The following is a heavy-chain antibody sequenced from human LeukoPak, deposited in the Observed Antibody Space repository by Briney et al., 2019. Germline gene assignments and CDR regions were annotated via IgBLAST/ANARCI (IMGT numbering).Heavy chain of an antibody. V-gene: IGHV3-23*01. J-gene: IGHJ4*02. D-gene: IGHD3-22*01. Sequence: GGSLRLSCAASGFTFSSYAMSWVRQAPGKGLEWVSAISGSGGSTYYADSVKGRFTISRDNSKNTLYLQMNSLRAEDTAVYYCARWSSGYYNYFDYWGQGTLVTVSS. CDR1: GFTFSSYA. CDR2: ISGSGGST. CDR3: ARWSSGYYNYFDY.